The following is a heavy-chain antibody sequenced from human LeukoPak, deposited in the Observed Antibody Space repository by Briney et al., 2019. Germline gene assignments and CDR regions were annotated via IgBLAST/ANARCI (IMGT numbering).Heavy chain of an antibody. CDR2: IYYSGST. CDR1: GGSISSSSYY. V-gene: IGHV4-39*01. CDR3: ASLVVVTAIFDY. J-gene: IGHJ4*02. D-gene: IGHD2-21*02. Sequence: PSETLSLTCTVSGGSISSSSYYWGWIRQPPGKGLEWTGSIYYSGSTYYNPSLKSRVTISVDTSKNQFSLKLSSVTAADTAVYYCASLVVVTAIFDYWGQGTLVTVSS.